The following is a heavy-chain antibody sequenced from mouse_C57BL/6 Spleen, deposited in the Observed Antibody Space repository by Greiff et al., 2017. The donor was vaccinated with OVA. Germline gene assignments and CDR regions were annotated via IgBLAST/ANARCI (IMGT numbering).Heavy chain of an antibody. CDR2: IRNKANGYTT. CDR1: GFTFTDYY. CDR3: ARLNGYYGPWFAY. V-gene: IGHV7-3*01. J-gene: IGHJ3*01. D-gene: IGHD2-3*01. Sequence: VQLQESGGGLVQPGGSLSLSCAASGFTFTDYYMSWVRQPPGKALEWLGFIRNKANGYTTEYSASVKGRFTISRDNSQSILYLQMNALRAEDSATYYCARLNGYYGPWFAYWGQGTLVTVSA.